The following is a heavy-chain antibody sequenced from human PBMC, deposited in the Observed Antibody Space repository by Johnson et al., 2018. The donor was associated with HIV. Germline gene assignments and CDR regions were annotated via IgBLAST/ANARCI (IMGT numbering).Heavy chain of an antibody. D-gene: IGHD1-26*01. V-gene: IGHV3-11*04. J-gene: IGHJ3*02. CDR2: ISSSGITI. CDR3: AMERMGGFDI. CDR1: GFTFSNAW. Sequence: QVQLVESGGGLIQPGGSLRLSCAASGFTFSNAWMSWVRQAPGKGLEWVSYISSSGITIYYADSVKGRFTISRDNAKNSLYLQMNSLRAEDTAVYYCAMERMGGFDIWGQGTMVTVSS.